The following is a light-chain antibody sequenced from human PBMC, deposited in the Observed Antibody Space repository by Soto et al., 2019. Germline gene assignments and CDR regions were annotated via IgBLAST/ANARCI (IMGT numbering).Light chain of an antibody. J-gene: IGLJ3*02. V-gene: IGLV1-44*01. CDR3: AAWDDSLNGRV. CDR2: SNN. Sequence: QSVLTQPPSASGTPGQRVTISCSGSSSNIGSKTVNWYQQLSGTAPKLLIYSNNQRPSGVPDRFSGSKSGTSASLAISGLQSEGEADYYCAAWDDSLNGRVFGGGTKLTVL. CDR1: SSNIGSKT.